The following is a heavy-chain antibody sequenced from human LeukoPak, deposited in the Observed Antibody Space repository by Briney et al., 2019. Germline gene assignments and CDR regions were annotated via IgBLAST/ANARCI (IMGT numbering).Heavy chain of an antibody. CDR3: ARVSGGSAMVTGVVY. D-gene: IGHD5-18*01. V-gene: IGHV3-48*01. CDR1: GFTFSSYS. J-gene: IGHJ4*02. Sequence: GGSLRLSCAASGFTFSSYSMNWVRQAPGKGLEWVSYISSSSSSTIYYADSVKGRFTISRDNAKNSLYLQMNSLRAEDAAVYYCARVSGGSAMVTGVVYWGQGTLVTVSS. CDR2: ISSSSSSTI.